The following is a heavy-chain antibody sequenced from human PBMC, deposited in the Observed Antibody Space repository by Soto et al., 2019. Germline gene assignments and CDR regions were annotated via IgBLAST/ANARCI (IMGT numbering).Heavy chain of an antibody. CDR1: GFTFSSSA. Sequence: GGSLRLSCAASGFTFSSSAMNWLRQVPGKGLEWVSSISGNGGNTYYSDSVKDRFTVSRDNSWNTLYLQMNSLRAEDTAVYYCAKEPSGIMIFPSWGQGTLVTVSS. CDR3: AKEPSGIMIFPS. D-gene: IGHD3-9*01. CDR2: ISGNGGNT. J-gene: IGHJ4*02. V-gene: IGHV3-23*01.